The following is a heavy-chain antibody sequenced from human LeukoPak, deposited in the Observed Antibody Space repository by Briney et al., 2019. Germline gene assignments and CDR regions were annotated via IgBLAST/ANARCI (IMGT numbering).Heavy chain of an antibody. J-gene: IGHJ4*02. V-gene: IGHV4-34*01. CDR2: INHSGST. CDR1: GGSFSGYY. D-gene: IGHD5-18*01. CDR3: ARGARAPDTAVVNAVDFDY. Sequence: TSETLSLTCAVYGGSFSGYYWSWIRQPPGKGLEWIGEINHSGSTNYNPSLKSRVTISVDTSKNQFSLKLSSVTAADTAVYYCARGARAPDTAVVNAVDFDYWGQGTLVTVSS.